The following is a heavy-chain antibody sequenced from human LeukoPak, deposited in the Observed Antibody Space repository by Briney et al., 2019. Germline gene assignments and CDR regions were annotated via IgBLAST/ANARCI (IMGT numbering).Heavy chain of an antibody. J-gene: IGHJ4*02. CDR2: IFPGDSDT. V-gene: IGHV5-51*01. Sequence: GESLKISCQGSGYSFTTYWIAWVRQMPGKGQEWMGIIFPGDSDTKYSPSFQGQVTISADKSMNTAYLQWSSLEASDTAMYYCARSLNGNYDDYWGQGTLVLVSS. CDR3: ARSLNGNYDDY. CDR1: GYSFTTYW. D-gene: IGHD1-7*01.